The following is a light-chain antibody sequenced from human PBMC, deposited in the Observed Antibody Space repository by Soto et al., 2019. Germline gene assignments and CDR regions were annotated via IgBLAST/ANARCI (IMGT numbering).Light chain of an antibody. CDR2: GAS. CDR3: QQYNNWFS. J-gene: IGKJ2*01. V-gene: IGKV3-15*01. CDR1: QSVSSN. Sequence: EVVMTQSPATLSVSPGERATLSCRASQSVSSNLAWYQQKPGQAPRLLIYGASTRATDITARFRGSGSGTEFTLTISSLQSEDFAVYYCQQYNNWFSFGQGTKLEIK.